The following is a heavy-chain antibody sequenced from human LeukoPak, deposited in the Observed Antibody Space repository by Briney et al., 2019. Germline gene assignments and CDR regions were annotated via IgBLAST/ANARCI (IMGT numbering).Heavy chain of an antibody. D-gene: IGHD6-13*01. Sequence: GGSLRLSCTGSGFTFGGYLMSWVRQAPGKGLEWVGFIRSQEYGGTTESAASVKDRFIISRDDSKSVAYLQMDSLKTEDTAVYYCARDPGSSWYALNWFDPWGQGTLVTVSS. CDR1: GFTFGGYL. CDR3: ARDPGSSWYALNWFDP. CDR2: IRSQEYGGTT. J-gene: IGHJ5*02. V-gene: IGHV3-49*02.